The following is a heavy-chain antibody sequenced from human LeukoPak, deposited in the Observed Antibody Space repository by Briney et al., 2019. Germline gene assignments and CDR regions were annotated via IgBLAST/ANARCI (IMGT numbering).Heavy chain of an antibody. V-gene: IGHV4-39*01. D-gene: IGHD4-23*01. Sequence: SETLSLTCTVSGGSISSSGYYWGWIRQPPGKGLESIGIIYYTGTTSYNPSLKSRLTISVDTSKNQFSLKLSSVTAADTAVYYCARVSRDVGGNSYFDYWGQGTLVTVSS. CDR2: IYYTGTT. CDR3: ARVSRDVGGNSYFDY. J-gene: IGHJ4*02. CDR1: GGSISSSGYY.